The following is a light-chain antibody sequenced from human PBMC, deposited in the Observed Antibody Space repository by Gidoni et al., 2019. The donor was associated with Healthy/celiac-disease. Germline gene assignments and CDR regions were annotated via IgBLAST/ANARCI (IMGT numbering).Light chain of an antibody. CDR1: ALPKQY. J-gene: IGLJ1*01. V-gene: IGLV3-25*03. Sequence: SYELTQPPSVSVSPGQTARITCSGDALPKQYAYWYQQKPGQAPVLVIYKDSERPSGIPERFSGSSSGKTVTLTISGVQAEDEADDYCQSADSSGTYVFGTGTKVTVL. CDR2: KDS. CDR3: QSADSSGTYV.